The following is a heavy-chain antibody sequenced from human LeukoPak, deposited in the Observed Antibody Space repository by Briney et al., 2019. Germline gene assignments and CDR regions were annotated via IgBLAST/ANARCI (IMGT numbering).Heavy chain of an antibody. CDR1: GFTLSSYG. CDR2: IWYDGSNK. D-gene: IGHD3-3*01. V-gene: IGHV3-33*01. J-gene: IGHJ4*02. CDR3: VRDGLRFLRFDY. Sequence: GGSLRLSCAASGFTLSSYGMHWVRQAPGKGLEWVAVIWYDGSNKYYADSVKGRFTISRDNSKNTLYLQMNSLRAEDTAVYYCVRDGLRFLRFDYWGQGTLVTVSS.